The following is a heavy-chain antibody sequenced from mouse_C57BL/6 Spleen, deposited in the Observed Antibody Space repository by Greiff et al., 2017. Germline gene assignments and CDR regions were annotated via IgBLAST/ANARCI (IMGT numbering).Heavy chain of an antibody. D-gene: IGHD1-1*01. J-gene: IGHJ1*03. CDR3: ARGRYPGYFDV. CDR2: ISSGSSTI. Sequence: EVKLVESGGGLVKPGGSLKLSCAASGFTFSDYGMHWVRQAPEKGLEWVAYISSGSSTIYYADTVKGRFTISRDNAKNTLFLQMTSLRSEDTAMYYCARGRYPGYFDVWGTETTVTVTS. V-gene: IGHV5-17*01. CDR1: GFTFSDYG.